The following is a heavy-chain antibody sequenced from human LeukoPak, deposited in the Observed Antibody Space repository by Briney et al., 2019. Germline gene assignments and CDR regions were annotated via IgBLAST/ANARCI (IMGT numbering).Heavy chain of an antibody. V-gene: IGHV4-59*01. J-gene: IGHJ5*02. CDR1: GGSISSYY. CDR2: IYYSGST. D-gene: IGHD2-15*01. CDR3: ARTGDCSGGSCYGNWFDP. Sequence: PSETLSLICTVSGGSISSYYWSWIRQPPGKGLEWIGYIYYSGSTNYNPSLKSRVTISVDTSKNQFSLKLSSVTAADTAVYYCARTGDCSGGSCYGNWFDPWGQGTLVTVSS.